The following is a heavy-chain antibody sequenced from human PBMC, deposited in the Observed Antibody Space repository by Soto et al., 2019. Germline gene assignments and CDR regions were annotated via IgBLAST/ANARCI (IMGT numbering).Heavy chain of an antibody. Sequence: EVQLVESGGGLVQPGGSLRLSCAASGFTFSSYWMSWVRQAPGKGLEWVANIKQDGSEKYYVDSVKGRFTISRDNAKNSLYLQMNSLRAEDTAVYYCAREPIVVVPAAIDHWGQGTLVTVSS. CDR2: IKQDGSEK. V-gene: IGHV3-7*01. D-gene: IGHD2-2*01. J-gene: IGHJ4*02. CDR1: GFTFSSYW. CDR3: AREPIVVVPAAIDH.